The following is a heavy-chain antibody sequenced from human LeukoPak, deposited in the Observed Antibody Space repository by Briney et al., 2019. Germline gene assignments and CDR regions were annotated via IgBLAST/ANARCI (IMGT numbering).Heavy chain of an antibody. D-gene: IGHD2-2*01. CDR3: AKGPNPYCSSTSCYAP. J-gene: IGHJ5*02. Sequence: PGGSLRLSCAASGFTFDDYAMHWVRQAPGKGLEWVSLISGDGGSTYYADSVKGRFTIFRDNSKNSLYLQMNSLRTEDTALYYCAKGPNPYCSSTSCYAPWGQGTLVTVSS. CDR2: ISGDGGST. V-gene: IGHV3-43*02. CDR1: GFTFDDYA.